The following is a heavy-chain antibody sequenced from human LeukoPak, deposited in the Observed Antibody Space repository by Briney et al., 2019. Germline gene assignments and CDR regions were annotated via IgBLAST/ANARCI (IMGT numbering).Heavy chain of an antibody. V-gene: IGHV1-69*13. Sequence: SVKVSCKASGGTFSSYAISWVRQAPGQGLEWMGGIIPIFGTANYAQKFQGRVTITADESTSTAYMELSSLRSEDTAVYYCARAPPGPVATIGNYFDYWGQGTLVTVSS. CDR3: ARAPPGPVATIGNYFDY. D-gene: IGHD5-12*01. CDR1: GGTFSSYA. J-gene: IGHJ4*02. CDR2: IIPIFGTA.